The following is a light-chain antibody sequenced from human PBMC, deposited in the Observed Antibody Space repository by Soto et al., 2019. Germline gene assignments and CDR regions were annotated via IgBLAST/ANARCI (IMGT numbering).Light chain of an antibody. CDR3: CAYAGSANFVV. Sequence: QSALTQPASVSGSPGQSITISCTGTSSDIGSYNLVSWYQHLPGKAPKLIIYEGTKRSSGVSNRFSGSKSGNTASLTISGLQAEDAADYYCCAYAGSANFVVFGGGTKLTVL. CDR1: SSDIGSYNL. V-gene: IGLV2-23*03. CDR2: EGT. J-gene: IGLJ3*02.